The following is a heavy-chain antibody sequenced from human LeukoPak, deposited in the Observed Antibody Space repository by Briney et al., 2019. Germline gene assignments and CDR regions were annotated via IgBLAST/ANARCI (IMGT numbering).Heavy chain of an antibody. CDR1: GFTFSRYN. V-gene: IGHV3-21*04. CDR2: ISPTGDYI. CDR3: ARVRGYYDSSGYPFDY. D-gene: IGHD3-22*01. J-gene: IGHJ4*02. Sequence: GGSLRLSCAASGFTFSRYNINWVRQSPGKGLEWVSSISPTGDYIYYADSIKGRFTISRDNSKNTLYLQMNSLRAEDTAVYYCARVRGYYDSSGYPFDYWGQGTLVTVSS.